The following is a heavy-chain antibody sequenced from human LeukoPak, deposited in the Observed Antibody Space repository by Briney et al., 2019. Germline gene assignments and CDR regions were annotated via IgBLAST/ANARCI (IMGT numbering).Heavy chain of an antibody. J-gene: IGHJ4*02. V-gene: IGHV3-21*04. D-gene: IGHD3-16*02. Sequence: PGRSLRLSCAASGFTFSSYSMTWVRQAPVKGLEWVSSISSSSSYIYYADSVKGRFTISRDNAKNSLYLQMNSLRAEDTAVYYCARHYVWGSYRYSEFDYWGQGTLVTVSS. CDR1: GFTFSSYS. CDR2: ISSSSSYI. CDR3: ARHYVWGSYRYSEFDY.